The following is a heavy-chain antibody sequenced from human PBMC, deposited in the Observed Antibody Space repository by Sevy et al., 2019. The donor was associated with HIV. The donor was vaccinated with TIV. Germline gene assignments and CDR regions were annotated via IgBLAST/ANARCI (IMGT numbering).Heavy chain of an antibody. Sequence: GGSLRLSCAASGFTFSSYWMSWVRQAPGKGLEWVANIKQDGSEKYYVDSVKGRSTISRDNAKNSLYLQMNSLRAEDTAVYYCARGGVITIFGGGGMDVWGQGTTVTVSS. CDR1: GFTFSSYW. D-gene: IGHD3-3*01. CDR3: ARGGVITIFGGGGMDV. V-gene: IGHV3-7*03. CDR2: IKQDGSEK. J-gene: IGHJ6*02.